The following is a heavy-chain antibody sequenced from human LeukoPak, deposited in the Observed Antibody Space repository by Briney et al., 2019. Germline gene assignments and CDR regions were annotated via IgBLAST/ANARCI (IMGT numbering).Heavy chain of an antibody. V-gene: IGHV1-46*01. CDR3: ARDNSRNSNDY. CDR2: INPSGGGT. J-gene: IGHJ4*02. Sequence: ASVTVSCTASGYTFTSYYMHWVRQAPGQGLEWMGIINPSGGGTNYAQNFQGRVTMTRDTSTSTVYMELSSLRSEDTAMYYCARDNSRNSNDYWGQGTLVTVSS. D-gene: IGHD1-20*01. CDR1: GYTFTSYY.